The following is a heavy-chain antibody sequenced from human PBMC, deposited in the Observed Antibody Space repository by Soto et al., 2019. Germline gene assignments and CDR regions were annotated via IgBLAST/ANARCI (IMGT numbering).Heavy chain of an antibody. D-gene: IGHD3-3*02. V-gene: IGHV4-59*08. Sequence: SETLSLTCTVSGGSISSYYWSWIRQPPGKGLEWIGYIYYSGSTNYNPSLKSRVTISVDTSKNQFSLKLSSVTAADTAVYYCARSFFGEGGYWDFWSGYAIAWFDPWGQGTLVTVSS. J-gene: IGHJ5*02. CDR2: IYYSGST. CDR3: ARSFFGEGGYWDFWSGYAIAWFDP. CDR1: GGSISSYY.